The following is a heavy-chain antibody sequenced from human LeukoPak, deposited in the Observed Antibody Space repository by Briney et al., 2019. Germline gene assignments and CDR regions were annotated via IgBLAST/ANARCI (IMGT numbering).Heavy chain of an antibody. Sequence: PGGSLRLSCAASGFAVSSNYMNWVRQAPGKGLEWISYISGSGGARPYADSVKGRFIVSRDNAIDSLYLQMDNLGVEDTAVYYCARIGTTIAAGTADYWGQGTQVTVSS. CDR1: GFAVSSNY. J-gene: IGHJ4*02. CDR2: ISGSGGAR. CDR3: ARIGTTIAAGTADY. D-gene: IGHD6-13*01. V-gene: IGHV3-11*01.